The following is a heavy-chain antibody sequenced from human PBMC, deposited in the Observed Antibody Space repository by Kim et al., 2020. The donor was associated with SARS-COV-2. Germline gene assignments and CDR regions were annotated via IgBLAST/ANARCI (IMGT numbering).Heavy chain of an antibody. CDR3: ARASGTVTTFYYHGMDV. D-gene: IGHD4-4*01. J-gene: IGHJ6*02. Sequence: SETLSLTCTVSGGSINSFYWSWTRQPPGKGLEWIGYISYIGNTNYNPSVKSRVTISVDTSKNQFSLKLSSVTAADTAVYYCARASGTVTTFYYHGMDVWGQGTTVTVSS. CDR1: GGSINSFY. CDR2: ISYIGNT. V-gene: IGHV4-59*01.